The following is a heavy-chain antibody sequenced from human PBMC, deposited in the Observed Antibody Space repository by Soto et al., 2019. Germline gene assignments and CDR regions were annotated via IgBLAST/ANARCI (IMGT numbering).Heavy chain of an antibody. Sequence: PSETLSLTCTVSGGSISSCYWSWIRQPPGKGLEWIGYIYYSGSTNYNPSLKSRVTISVDTSKNQFSLKLSSVTAADTAVYYCAREGYSSGYYYYYGMDVWGQGTTVTVSS. CDR3: AREGYSSGYYYYYGMDV. CDR1: GGSISSCY. CDR2: IYYSGST. J-gene: IGHJ6*02. V-gene: IGHV4-59*01. D-gene: IGHD3-22*01.